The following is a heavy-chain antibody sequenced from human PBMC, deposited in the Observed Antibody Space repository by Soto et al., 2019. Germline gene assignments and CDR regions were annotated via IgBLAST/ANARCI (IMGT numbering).Heavy chain of an antibody. CDR2: IYYSGST. Sequence: SDTLSXTXTVSGGSISSYYWSWIRQPPGKGLEWIGYIYYSGSTNYNPSLKSRVTISVDTSKNQFSLKLSSVTAADTAVYYCARVNSAGYFSNYFVDYWGQGTLVTVSS. V-gene: IGHV4-59*01. CDR3: ARVNSAGYFSNYFVDY. D-gene: IGHD3-9*01. J-gene: IGHJ4*02. CDR1: GGSISSYY.